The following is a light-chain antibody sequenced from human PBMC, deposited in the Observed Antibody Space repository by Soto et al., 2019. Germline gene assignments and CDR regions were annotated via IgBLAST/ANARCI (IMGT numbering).Light chain of an antibody. CDR3: QQYNDNWS. CDR2: KAS. Sequence: STLSASVGDRVTITCRASQSIRSWLAWYQQKPGTAPKLLIYKASTLQSGVPARFSGSGSGTESTLTVSSLQPDDSATYYCQQYNDNWSFGQGTKVEIK. J-gene: IGKJ1*01. V-gene: IGKV1-5*03. CDR1: QSIRSW.